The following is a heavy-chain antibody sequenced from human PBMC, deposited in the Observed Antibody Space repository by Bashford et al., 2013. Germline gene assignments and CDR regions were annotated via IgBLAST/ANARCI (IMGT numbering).Heavy chain of an antibody. J-gene: IGHJ6*02. Sequence: ASVKVSCKASGYTFTSYGISWVRQAPGQGLEWMGWISAYNGNTNYAQKLQGRVTMTTDTSTSTAYMELRSLRSDDTAVYYCARDPSSGSYSPYYYYGMDVWGQGTTVTVSS. CDR3: ARDPSSGSYSPYYYYGMDV. CDR2: ISAYNGNT. D-gene: IGHD1-26*01. V-gene: IGHV1-18*01. CDR1: GYTFTSYG.